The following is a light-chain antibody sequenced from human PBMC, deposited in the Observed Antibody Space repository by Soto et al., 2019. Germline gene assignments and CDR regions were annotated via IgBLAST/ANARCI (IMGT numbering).Light chain of an antibody. CDR2: SAS. J-gene: IGKJ2*01. Sequence: EIVLTQSPGTLSLSPGERATLSCRASQSISGSSYLAWYQQRPGQAPRLLIYSASSRATGIPDRFSGSGSGTDFTLTISRLEPEDFAVYFYQQYHSSPYTFGQGTRLEIK. CDR3: QQYHSSPYT. V-gene: IGKV3-20*01. CDR1: QSISGSSY.